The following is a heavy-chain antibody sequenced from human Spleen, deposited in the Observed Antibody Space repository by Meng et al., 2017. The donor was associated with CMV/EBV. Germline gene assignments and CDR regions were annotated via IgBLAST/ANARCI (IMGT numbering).Heavy chain of an antibody. CDR3: ARGPRGYSYEKDWFDP. Sequence: SETLSLTCAISGDSISNNSAAWNWIRQSPSRGLEWLGRTYYRTKWFNNYVMSVKGRISINPDTSKNQFSLQLNSVTPEDTAVYYCARGPRGYSYEKDWFDPWGQGTLVTVSS. J-gene: IGHJ5*02. CDR2: TYYRTKWFN. D-gene: IGHD5-18*01. V-gene: IGHV6-1*01. CDR1: GDSISNNSAA.